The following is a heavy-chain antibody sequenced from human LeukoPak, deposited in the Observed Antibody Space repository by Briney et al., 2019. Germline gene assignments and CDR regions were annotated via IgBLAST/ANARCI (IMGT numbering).Heavy chain of an antibody. D-gene: IGHD1-1*01. V-gene: IGHV3-23*01. CDR2: LRGDGST. CDR3: KASWVSNGDAVL. CDR1: GFTFSSYA. J-gene: IGHJ4*02. Sequence: GGSLRLSCEASGFTFSSYAMSWVRQAQAGGLEWVSRLRGDGSTFYADSVKGRFTFSRDESRDKVYFQLNSLRVEDTAVYCAKASWVSNGDAVLWGQGTLVTVFS.